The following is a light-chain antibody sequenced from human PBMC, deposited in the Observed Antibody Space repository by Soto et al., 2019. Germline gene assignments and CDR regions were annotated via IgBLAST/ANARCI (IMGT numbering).Light chain of an antibody. CDR1: QGISHY. Sequence: DIQMTQSPSAMSASVGDRVTITCRASQGISHYLAWFQQRPGKVPKRLIYGASTLESGVPSRLSGSGSGTEFTLTISSLQPEDFATYYCLQHNTYPLSFGGGTKV. CDR2: GAS. CDR3: LQHNTYPLS. V-gene: IGKV1-17*03. J-gene: IGKJ4*01.